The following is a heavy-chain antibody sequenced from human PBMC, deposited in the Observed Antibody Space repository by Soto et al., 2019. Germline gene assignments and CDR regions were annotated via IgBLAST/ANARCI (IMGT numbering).Heavy chain of an antibody. CDR1: GYTFTSHW. V-gene: IGHV5-51*01. CDR2: IFPGDSDT. CDR3: ATLDSSGYYYVSDAFDI. D-gene: IGHD3-22*01. J-gene: IGHJ3*02. Sequence: LKISCKGSGYTFTSHWIGWVRQMPGKGLEWMGIIFPGDSDTNYSPSFQGHVTISADKSISTAYLQWSSLKASDTAMYYCATLDSSGYYYVSDAFDIWGQGTMVTVSS.